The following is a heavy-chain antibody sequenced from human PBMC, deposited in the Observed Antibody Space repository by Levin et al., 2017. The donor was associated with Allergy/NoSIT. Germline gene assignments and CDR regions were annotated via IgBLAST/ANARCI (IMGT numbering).Heavy chain of an antibody. CDR2: IGNDGSNK. D-gene: IGHD5-12*01. CDR3: ARGQKKGQYSSNDFSY. J-gene: IGHJ4*02. CDR1: GFTFSSYA. V-gene: IGHV3-30-3*01. Sequence: GGSLRLSCVVSGFTFSSYAMHWVRQAPGKGLEWVAIIGNDGSNKYYADSVKGRFTISRDNSKNTLYLQMNSLRAEDTAVYHCARGQKKGQYSSNDFSYWGQGTLVTVSS.